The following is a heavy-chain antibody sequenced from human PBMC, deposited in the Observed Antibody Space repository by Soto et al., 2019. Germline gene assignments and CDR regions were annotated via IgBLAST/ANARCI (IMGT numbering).Heavy chain of an antibody. CDR3: ARDGGGVGARASFDY. CDR1: GFTFSSYA. Sequence: QVQLVESGGGVVQPGRSLRLSCAASGFTFSSYAMHWVRQAPGKGLEWVAVISYDGSNKYYADSVKGRFTISRDNSKNTLYVLMNSLRAEYTAVYYCARDGGGVGARASFDYWGQGTLVTVSS. J-gene: IGHJ4*02. V-gene: IGHV3-30-3*01. CDR2: ISYDGSNK. D-gene: IGHD1-26*01.